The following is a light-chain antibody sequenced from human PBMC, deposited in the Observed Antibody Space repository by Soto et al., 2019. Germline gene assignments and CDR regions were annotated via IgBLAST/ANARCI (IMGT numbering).Light chain of an antibody. CDR3: SSFAGGNNLL. CDR2: EVS. CDR1: SSDVGGYNF. J-gene: IGLJ2*01. V-gene: IGLV2-8*01. Sequence: QSALTQPPSASGSPGQSVTISSTGTSSDVGGYNFVSWYQQHPGKAPKLLIYEVSKRPSGVPDRFSGSKSDNTASLTVSGLQAEDEADYYCSSFAGGNNLLFGGGTKVTVL.